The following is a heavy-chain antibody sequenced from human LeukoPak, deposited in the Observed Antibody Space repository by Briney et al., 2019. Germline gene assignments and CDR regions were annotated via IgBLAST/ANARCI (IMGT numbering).Heavy chain of an antibody. CDR1: GGTFSSYA. D-gene: IGHD1-14*01. CDR2: IIPIFGTA. CDR3: ARGTFMGWYMDV. V-gene: IGHV1-69*13. J-gene: IGHJ6*03. Sequence: SVKVSCKASGGTFSSYAISWVRQAPGQGLEWMGGIIPIFGTANYAQKFQGRVTITADESTCTAYMELSSLRSEDTAVYYCARGTFMGWYMDVWGKGTTVTVSS.